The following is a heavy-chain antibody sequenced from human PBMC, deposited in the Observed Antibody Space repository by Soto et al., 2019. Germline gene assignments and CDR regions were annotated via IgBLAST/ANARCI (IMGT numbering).Heavy chain of an antibody. CDR2: IYYSGST. J-gene: IGHJ6*03. Sequence: PSETLSLTCTVSGGSISSGGYYWSWIRQHPGKGLEWIGYIYYSGSTYYNPSLKSRVTISVDTSKNQFSLKLSSVTAADTAVYYCARGKYYYYYYMDVWGKGTTVTVSS. CDR1: GGSISSGGYY. V-gene: IGHV4-31*03. CDR3: ARGKYYYYYYMDV.